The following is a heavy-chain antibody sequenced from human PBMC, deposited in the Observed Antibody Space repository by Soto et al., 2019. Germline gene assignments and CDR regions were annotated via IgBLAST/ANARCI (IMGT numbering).Heavy chain of an antibody. V-gene: IGHV3-33*01. CDR1: GFTFSSYG. D-gene: IGHD1-26*01. Sequence: ESGGGVVQPGRSLRLSCAASGFTFSSYGMHWVRQAPGKGLEWVAVIWYDGSNKYYADSVKGRFTISRDNSKNTLYLQMNSLRAEDTAVYYCATYLGATSERGIVFDYWGQGTLVTVSS. CDR2: IWYDGSNK. J-gene: IGHJ4*02. CDR3: ATYLGATSERGIVFDY.